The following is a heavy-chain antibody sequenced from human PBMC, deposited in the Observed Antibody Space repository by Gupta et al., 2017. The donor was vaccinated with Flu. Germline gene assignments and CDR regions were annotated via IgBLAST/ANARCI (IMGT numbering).Heavy chain of an antibody. CDR1: GFTFTNAW. CDR3: TTGSGAFTIGF. D-gene: IGHD3-10*01. V-gene: IGHV3-15*01. Sequence: GFTFTNAWMSWVRQAPGQGLEWVGRIKKKADGETTEYGTPVKGRFSISRDDSKSTVYLQMNSLKDEDTGVYYCTTGSGAFTIGFWGQGTLVVVSS. J-gene: IGHJ4*02. CDR2: IKKKADGETT.